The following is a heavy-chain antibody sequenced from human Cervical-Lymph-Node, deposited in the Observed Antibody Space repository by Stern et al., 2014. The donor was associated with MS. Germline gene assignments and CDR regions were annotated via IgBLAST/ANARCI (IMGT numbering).Heavy chain of an antibody. V-gene: IGHV1-18*04. CDR2: ISASSGNT. J-gene: IGHJ3*02. Sequence: QVQLVQSGVEVKKPGASVKVSCKASCYTFTSYGISWVRQASGQGLEWMGWISASSGNTRNAQKFQGRVTMTTDTSSSTAFMELRSLRSDDTAVYYCARDSPFDIWGQGTMVTVSS. CDR1: CYTFTSYG. CDR3: ARDSPFDI.